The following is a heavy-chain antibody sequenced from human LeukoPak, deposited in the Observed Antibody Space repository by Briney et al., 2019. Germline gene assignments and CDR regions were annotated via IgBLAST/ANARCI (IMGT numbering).Heavy chain of an antibody. CDR2: IHSGGST. CDR3: ANGAFRLYYIDV. V-gene: IGHV3-66*01. Sequence: PGGSLRLSCAASGFSVTSHYMSWVRQAPGKGLEWVSVIHSGGSTYDADSVKGRFTVSRDKSKNTLYLQMNSLRAEDTAVYYCANGAFRLYYIDVWGKGTTVTVSS. D-gene: IGHD2-8*01. J-gene: IGHJ6*03. CDR1: GFSVTSHY.